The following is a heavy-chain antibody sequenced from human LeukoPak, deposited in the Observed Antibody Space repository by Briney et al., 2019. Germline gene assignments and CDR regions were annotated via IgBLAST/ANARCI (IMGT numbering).Heavy chain of an antibody. J-gene: IGHJ3*02. V-gene: IGHV3-30-3*01. CDR3: AREVGEGDYGDYADDAFDI. D-gene: IGHD4-17*01. CDR1: GFTFSSYA. Sequence: PGGSLRLSCAASGFTFSSYAMHWVRQAPGKGLEWVAVISYDGSNKYYADSVKGRFTISRDNSKNTLYLQMNSLRAEDTAVYYCAREVGEGDYGDYADDAFDIWGQGTMVTVSS. CDR2: ISYDGSNK.